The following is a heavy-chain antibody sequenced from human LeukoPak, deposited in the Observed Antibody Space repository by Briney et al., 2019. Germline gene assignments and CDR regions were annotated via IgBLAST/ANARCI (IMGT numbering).Heavy chain of an antibody. J-gene: IGHJ4*02. CDR3: ARDWYSGSYPLDY. Sequence: GGSLRLSCAASGFTFRDYYMSWIRQAPGKGLEWVSHISSSGSTIYYADSVKGRFTISRDNAKNSRYLQMSRLRAEDTAFYYCARDWYSGSYPLDYWGQGTLVTVSS. CDR2: ISSSGSTI. CDR1: GFTFRDYY. V-gene: IGHV3-11*04. D-gene: IGHD1-26*01.